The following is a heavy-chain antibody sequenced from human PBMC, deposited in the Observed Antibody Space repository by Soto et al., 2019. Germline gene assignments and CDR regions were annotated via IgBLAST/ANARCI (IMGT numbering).Heavy chain of an antibody. J-gene: IGHJ4*02. CDR1: GAPFSGYY. CDR2: INHTGST. D-gene: IGHD3-3*01. CDR3: ARGREIFGAVTPFEY. Sequence: SETLSLTCAVYGAPFSGYYWTWIRQPPGKGLEWIGEINHTGSTKYNPSLKSRVAISLDTSKNQFSLSLRSVTAADTAVYYCARGREIFGAVTPFEYWGQGTQVTVSS. V-gene: IGHV4-34*01.